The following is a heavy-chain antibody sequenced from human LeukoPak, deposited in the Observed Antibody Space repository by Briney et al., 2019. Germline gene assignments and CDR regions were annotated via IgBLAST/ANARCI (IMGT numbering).Heavy chain of an antibody. CDR1: GGSISSGDYY. CDR3: ARDSIVVVPAATDKAYYYYGMDV. J-gene: IGHJ6*04. Sequence: KPSETLSLTCTVSGGSISSGDYYWSWIRQPPGKGLEWIGYIYYSGSTNYNPSLKSRVTMSVDTSKNQFSLKLSSVTAADTAVYYCARDSIVVVPAATDKAYYYYGMDVWGKGTTVTVSS. CDR2: IYYSGST. D-gene: IGHD2-2*01. V-gene: IGHV4-61*08.